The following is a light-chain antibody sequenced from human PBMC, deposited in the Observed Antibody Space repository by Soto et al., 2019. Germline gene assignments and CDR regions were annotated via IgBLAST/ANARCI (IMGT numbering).Light chain of an antibody. CDR2: EVS. CDR3: SSYAGSYVV. J-gene: IGLJ2*01. CDR1: SSDFGTYTY. Sequence: QSALTQPPSASGSPGQSVTISCTATSSDFGTYTYVSWYQQHPGKAPKLMIYEVSKRPSGVPDRFSGSKSGYTASLTVSGLQAEDEADYYCSSYAGSYVVFGGGTKVTVL. V-gene: IGLV2-8*01.